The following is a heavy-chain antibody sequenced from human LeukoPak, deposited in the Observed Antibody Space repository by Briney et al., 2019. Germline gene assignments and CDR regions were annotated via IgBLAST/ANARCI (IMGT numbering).Heavy chain of an antibody. V-gene: IGHV3-21*01. CDR1: GFTFSSYS. D-gene: IGHD3-10*01. CDR3: ARDGYHYGSSWEDAFDI. J-gene: IGHJ3*02. CDR2: ISSGSSYI. Sequence: GGSLRLSFAASGFTFSSYSMNWVRQAPGKGLEWVSSISSGSSYIYYADSVKGRFTISRDNAKNSLYLQMNSLRAEDTAVYYCARDGYHYGSSWEDAFDIWGQGTMVTVSS.